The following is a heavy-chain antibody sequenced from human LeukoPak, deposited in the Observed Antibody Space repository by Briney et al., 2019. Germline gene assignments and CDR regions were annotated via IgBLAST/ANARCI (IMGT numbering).Heavy chain of an antibody. CDR3: AKDFESSGYYGLQH. D-gene: IGHD3-22*01. J-gene: IGHJ1*01. V-gene: IGHV3-23*01. CDR2: LTTDGGST. CDR1: GFTFSSYD. Sequence: PGGSLRLSCAASGFTFSSYDMSWVRQAPGKGLEWVSSLTTDGGSTEYADSVKGRFTISRDNSKNTLYLQMNSLRAEDTAVYYCAKDFESSGYYGLQHWGLGTLVTVSS.